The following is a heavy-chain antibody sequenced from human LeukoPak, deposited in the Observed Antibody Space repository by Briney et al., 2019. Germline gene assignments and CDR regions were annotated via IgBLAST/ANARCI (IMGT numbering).Heavy chain of an antibody. CDR3: ARARGRSINDAFDI. CDR2: IKSKTDGGTT. Sequence: GGSLRLSCAASGFTFSNAWMSWGRQAPGKGLEWGGRIKSKTDGGTTDYAAPVKGRFTISRDDSKNTLYLQMNSLKTEDTAVYYCARARGRSINDAFDIWGQGTMVTVSS. J-gene: IGHJ3*02. D-gene: IGHD3-16*01. V-gene: IGHV3-15*01. CDR1: GFTFSNAW.